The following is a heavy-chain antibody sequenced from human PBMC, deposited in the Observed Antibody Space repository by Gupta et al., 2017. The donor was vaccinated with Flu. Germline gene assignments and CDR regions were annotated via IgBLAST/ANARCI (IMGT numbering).Heavy chain of an antibody. D-gene: IGHD6-13*01. CDR2: IYTSGST. J-gene: IGHJ4*02. V-gene: IGHV4-61*02. CDR1: GVSISSGSQY. Sequence: QVQLQESGPGLVTPSQTLSLTCPVSGVSISSGSQYWSWIRQPAGKGLEWSGRIYTSGSTNYNPSLKSRVTITLDTSKNQFSLRLSSVTAADTAVYYCARDVFHASSWPNYVDYWGQGTLVTVSA. CDR3: ARDVFHASSWPNYVDY.